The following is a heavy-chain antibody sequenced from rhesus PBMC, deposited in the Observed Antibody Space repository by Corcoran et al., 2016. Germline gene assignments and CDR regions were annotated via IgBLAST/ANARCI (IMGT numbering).Heavy chain of an antibody. Sequence: EVQLVESGGGLVQPGGSLRLSCAASGFTFSNYWMSWVRQAPGKGLDWVGRITNKAVGGPEHYAESVKGRLHFPGIDSKEPLCLQSDSLKAEDTAVYYWSRDGGGWQLDFDYWGQGVLVTVSS. CDR2: ITNKAVGGPE. CDR3: SRDGGGWQLDFDY. D-gene: IGHD6-25*01. V-gene: IGHV3-16*02. J-gene: IGHJ4*01. CDR1: GFTFSNYW.